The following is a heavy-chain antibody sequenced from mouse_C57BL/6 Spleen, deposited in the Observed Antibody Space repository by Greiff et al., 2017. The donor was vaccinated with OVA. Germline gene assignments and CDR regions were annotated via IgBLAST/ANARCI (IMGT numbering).Heavy chain of an antibody. Sequence: QVQLQQSGAELVRPGTSVTLSCTASGYTFTDYEMHWVKQTPVHGLEWIGAIDPETGGTAYNQKFKGQAILTADKSSSTAYMELRSLTSEDSAVYYCTRTTTVVARGAMDYWGQGTSVTVSS. CDR3: TRTTTVVARGAMDY. CDR1: GYTFTDYE. D-gene: IGHD1-1*01. V-gene: IGHV1-15*01. CDR2: IDPETGGT. J-gene: IGHJ4*01.